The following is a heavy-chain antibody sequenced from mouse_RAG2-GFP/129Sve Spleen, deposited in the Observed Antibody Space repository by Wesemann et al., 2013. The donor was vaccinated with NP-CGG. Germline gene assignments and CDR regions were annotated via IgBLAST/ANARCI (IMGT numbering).Heavy chain of an antibody. J-gene: IGHJ4*01. CDR1: GFDFSRYW. CDR2: INPDSSTI. V-gene: IGHV4-1*02. CDR3: ARDGNYAMDY. Sequence: EVKLLESGGGLVQPGGSLKLSCAASGFDFSRYWMSWVRQAPGKGLEWIGEINPDSSTINYTPSLKDKFIISRDNAKNTLYLQMSKVRSEDTALYYCARDGNYAMDYWGGSRGTSVTVSS. D-gene: IGHD2-1*01.